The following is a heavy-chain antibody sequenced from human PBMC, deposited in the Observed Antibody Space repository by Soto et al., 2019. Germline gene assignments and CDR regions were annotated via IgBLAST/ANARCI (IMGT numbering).Heavy chain of an antibody. J-gene: IGHJ4*01. Sequence: GGSLRLSCAASGFTFSSYAMNWVRQAPGKGLEWVSSISSSSSYIYYADSVKGRFTISRDNAKNSLYLQMNSLRAEDTAVYYCARLSYGDSTYFDYWGHGTLVTSPQ. V-gene: IGHV3-21*01. CDR3: ARLSYGDSTYFDY. CDR1: GFTFSSYA. CDR2: ISSSSSYI. D-gene: IGHD4-17*01.